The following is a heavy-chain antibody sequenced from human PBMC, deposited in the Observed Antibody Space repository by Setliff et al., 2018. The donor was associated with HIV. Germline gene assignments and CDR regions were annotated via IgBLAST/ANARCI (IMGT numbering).Heavy chain of an antibody. J-gene: IGHJ4*02. D-gene: IGHD1-26*01. CDR3: ARCAAGPYCRNSFDF. CDR2: ISWRSTYI. CDR1: GFTFSTHC. V-gene: IGHV3-21*04. Sequence: GGSLRLSCAASGFTFSTHCMNWVRQAPGKGLEWISSISWRSTYIYYSDSVKGRFTISRDDATNSLFLQVNSLRDEDTAVYYCARCAAGPYCRNSFDFWGRGTLVTVSS.